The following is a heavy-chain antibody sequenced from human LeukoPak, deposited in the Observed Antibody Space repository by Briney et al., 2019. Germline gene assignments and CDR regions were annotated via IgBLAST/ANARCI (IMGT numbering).Heavy chain of an antibody. J-gene: IGHJ4*02. CDR3: ANRVGLRYYYFDY. Sequence: GGSLRLSCAASGFTFTSYSMNWVRQAPGKGLEWVSTISGGGGSTYYADSVKGRFIISRDHFKNTLYLQMDSLRAEDSAVYYCANRVGLRYYYFDYWGQGTLVTVSS. V-gene: IGHV3-23*01. CDR1: GFTFTSYS. CDR2: ISGGGGST. D-gene: IGHD4-17*01.